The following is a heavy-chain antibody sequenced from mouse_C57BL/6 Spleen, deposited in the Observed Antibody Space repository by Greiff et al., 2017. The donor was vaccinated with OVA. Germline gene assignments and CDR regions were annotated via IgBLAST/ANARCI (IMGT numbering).Heavy chain of an antibody. CDR2: IYPRSGNT. CDR1: GYTFTSYG. CDR3: ARYPDYDYFDY. D-gene: IGHD2-4*01. V-gene: IGHV1-81*01. J-gene: IGHJ2*01. Sequence: VHLVESGAELARPGASVKLSCKASGYTFTSYGISWVKQRTGQGLEWIGEIYPRSGNTYYNEKFKGKATLTADKSSSTAYMELRSLTSEDSAVYFCARYPDYDYFDYWGQGTTLTVSS.